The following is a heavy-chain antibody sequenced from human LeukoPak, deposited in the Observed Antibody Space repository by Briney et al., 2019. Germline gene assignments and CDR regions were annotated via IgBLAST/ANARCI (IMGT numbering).Heavy chain of an antibody. CDR2: IYYSGST. V-gene: IGHV4-31*03. CDR1: GGSISSGGYY. J-gene: IGHJ5*02. Sequence: SEILSLTCTVSGGSISSGGYYWSWIRQHPGKGLEWIGYIYYSGSTYYNPSLKSRVTVSVDTSKNQFSLKLSSVTAADTAVYYCARERRKYCSSTSCYGDWFDPWGQGTLVTVSS. CDR3: ARERRKYCSSTSCYGDWFDP. D-gene: IGHD2-2*01.